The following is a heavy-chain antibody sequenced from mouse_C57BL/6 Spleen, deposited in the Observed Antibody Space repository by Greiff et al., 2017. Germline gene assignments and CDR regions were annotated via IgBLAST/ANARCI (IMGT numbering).Heavy chain of an antibody. Sequence: QVQLQQSGAELLKPGASVKLSCKASCYTFTEYTIHWLKQRSGQGLEWIGWFYPGSGSIKYNEKFKDKATLTADKSSSTVYMELSRLTSEDSAVYFCARHRTTGLYFDYWGQGTTLTVSS. V-gene: IGHV1-62-2*01. CDR1: CYTFTEYT. CDR2: FYPGSGSI. CDR3: ARHRTTGLYFDY. D-gene: IGHD4-1*02. J-gene: IGHJ2*01.